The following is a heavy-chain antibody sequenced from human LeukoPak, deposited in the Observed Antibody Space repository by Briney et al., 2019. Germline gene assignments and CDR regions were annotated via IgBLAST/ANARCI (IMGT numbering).Heavy chain of an antibody. CDR1: GFTFSSYE. D-gene: IGHD1-26*01. CDR3: ARDLRIVSGSYLDY. J-gene: IGHJ4*02. CDR2: ISSSGSTI. Sequence: GGSLRLSCAASGFTFSSYEMNWVRQAPGKGLEWVSYISSSGSTIYYADSVKGRFISSRDNTKNSLYLQMNSLRAEDTAIYYCARDLRIVSGSYLDYWGQGTLVTVSS. V-gene: IGHV3-48*03.